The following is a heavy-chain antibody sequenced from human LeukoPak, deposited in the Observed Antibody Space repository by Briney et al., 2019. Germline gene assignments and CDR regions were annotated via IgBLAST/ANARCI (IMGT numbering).Heavy chain of an antibody. Sequence: SETLSLTCTVSGGSISSSTFYWGWIRQPPGKGLEWIGTIYYSGSTFYNPSLKSRVTVSVDTSKNQFSLKLSSLTAADTAVYYCARDAWFGAGRTFDYWGQGTLVTVSS. D-gene: IGHD3-10*01. CDR2: IYYSGST. CDR3: ARDAWFGAGRTFDY. V-gene: IGHV4-39*07. J-gene: IGHJ4*02. CDR1: GGSISSSTFY.